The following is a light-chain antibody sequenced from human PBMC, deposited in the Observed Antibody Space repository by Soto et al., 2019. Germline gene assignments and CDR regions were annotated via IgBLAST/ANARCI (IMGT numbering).Light chain of an antibody. V-gene: IGKV1-5*03. J-gene: IGKJ1*01. CDR2: KAS. CDR1: QSISSW. CDR3: QQYNSQWT. Sequence: DIQMTQSPSTLSASVGDRVTITCRASQSISSWLAWYQQKPGRAPKLRIYKASSLESGVPSRFSGSGSGTEFTLTISSLQPDDFTTYYCQQYNSQWTFGQGTKVDI.